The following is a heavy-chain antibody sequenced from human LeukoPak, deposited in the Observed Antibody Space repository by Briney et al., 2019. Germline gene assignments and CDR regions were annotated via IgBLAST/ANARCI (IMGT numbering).Heavy chain of an antibody. Sequence: GGSLRLSCAASGFTFSSYSMNWVRQAPGKGLEWVSSISSWSKYVYYAVSVKCRFTISRDNAKHSLYLQRHTLRAEDTAVYYCARRVMGARDAIDIWGQGTRVTVSS. CDR3: ARRVMGARDAIDI. J-gene: IGHJ3*02. CDR2: ISSWSKYV. D-gene: IGHD1-26*01. V-gene: IGHV3-21*03. CDR1: GFTFSSYS.